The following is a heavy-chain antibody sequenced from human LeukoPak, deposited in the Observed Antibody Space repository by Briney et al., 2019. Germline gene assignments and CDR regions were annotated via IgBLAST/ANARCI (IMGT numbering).Heavy chain of an antibody. J-gene: IGHJ4*02. D-gene: IGHD2-2*01. CDR3: ARVESTRAIDY. Sequence: SDTLSLTCTVSGVSISGYYWNWIRQPPGKGLEWIGYIYYGGSTNYNPSLKSRVTISVDTSKNQFSLKLSSMTAADTAVYYCARVESTRAIDYWGQGTLVTVSS. CDR2: IYYGGST. CDR1: GVSISGYY. V-gene: IGHV4-59*07.